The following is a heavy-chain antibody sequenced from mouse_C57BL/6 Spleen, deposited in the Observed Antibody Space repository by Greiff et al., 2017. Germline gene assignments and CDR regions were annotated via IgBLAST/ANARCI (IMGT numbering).Heavy chain of an antibody. CDR2: IYPRSGNT. V-gene: IGHV1-81*01. Sequence: QVQLQQSGAELARPGASVKLSCKASGYTFTSYGISWVKQRTGQGLEWIGKIYPRSGNTYYNEKFKGKATLTADKSSSTAYMELRSLTSEDSAVYFCARQTAQAPYYYAMDYWGQGTSVTVSS. CDR3: ARQTAQAPYYYAMDY. J-gene: IGHJ4*01. D-gene: IGHD3-2*02. CDR1: GYTFTSYG.